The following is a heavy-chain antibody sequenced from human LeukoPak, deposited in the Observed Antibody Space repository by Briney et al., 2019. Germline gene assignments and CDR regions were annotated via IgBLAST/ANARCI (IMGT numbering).Heavy chain of an antibody. V-gene: IGHV1-2*02. J-gene: IGHJ5*02. Sequence: GASVKLSCKASGYTFTGYYMHWVRQAPGQGLEGMGWTNPNSGGTNYAQKFQGRVTMTRNTSISTAYMELSRLRSDDTAVYYCASPGVLTGYPLASWGQGTLVTVSS. CDR3: ASPGVLTGYPLAS. D-gene: IGHD3-9*01. CDR2: TNPNSGGT. CDR1: GYTFTGYY.